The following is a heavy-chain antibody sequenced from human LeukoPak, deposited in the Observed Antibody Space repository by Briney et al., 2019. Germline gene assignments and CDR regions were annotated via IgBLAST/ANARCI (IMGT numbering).Heavy chain of an antibody. CDR3: AREGSSGSGQDWYASDV. J-gene: IGHJ3*01. V-gene: IGHV1-2*02. Sequence: VASVRVSCKASGFTLTDYYVQWLRQAPGQGLEWVGWMYFNSGATRYSPKFQGRVTMTRDTSISTVYMELNSLTSDDTAMYYCAREGSSGSGQDWYASDVWGQETMVTVSS. D-gene: IGHD6-19*01. CDR2: MYFNSGAT. CDR1: GFTLTDYY.